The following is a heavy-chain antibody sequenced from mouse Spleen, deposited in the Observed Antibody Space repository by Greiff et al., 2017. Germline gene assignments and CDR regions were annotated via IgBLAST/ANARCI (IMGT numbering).Heavy chain of an antibody. V-gene: IGHV1-59*01. D-gene: IGHD1-1*02. CDR3: AREVAGLNYFDY. J-gene: IGHJ2*01. CDR1: GYTFTSYW. CDR2: IDPSDSYT. Sequence: VQLQQPGAELVRPGTSVKLSCKASGYTFTSYWMHWVKQRPGQGLEWIGVIDPSDSYTNYNQKFKGKATLTVDTSSSTAYMQLSSLTSEDSAVYYCAREVAGLNYFDYWGQGTTLTVSS.